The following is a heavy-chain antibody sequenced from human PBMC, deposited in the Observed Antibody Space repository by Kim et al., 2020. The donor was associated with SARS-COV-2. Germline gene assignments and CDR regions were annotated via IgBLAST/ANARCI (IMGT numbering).Heavy chain of an antibody. D-gene: IGHD6-13*01. CDR1: GGTSSSYA. J-gene: IGHJ6*02. Sequence: SVKVSCKASGGTSSSYAISWLRQAPGQGLDWMGGIIPIFGTANYAQKFQGRVTSTADESTNTAYMELSSLTSEDTAVYYCARDRYSSSWPKAYYYYGMDVWGQGTTVTVSS. CDR3: ARDRYSSSWPKAYYYYGMDV. V-gene: IGHV1-69*13. CDR2: IIPIFGTA.